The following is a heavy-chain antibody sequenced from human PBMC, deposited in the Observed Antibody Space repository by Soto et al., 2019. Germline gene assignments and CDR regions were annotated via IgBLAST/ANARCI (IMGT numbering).Heavy chain of an antibody. J-gene: IGHJ4*02. CDR1: GFTFSSYG. D-gene: IGHD4-17*01. CDR2: ISYDGSNK. CDR3: AKDKRTTVTTIASY. Sequence: QVPLVESGGGVVQPGRSLRLSCAASGFTFSSYGMHWVRQAPGKGLEWVAVISYDGSNKYYADSVKGRFTISRDNSKNTLYLQMNSLRAEDTAVYYCAKDKRTTVTTIASYWGQGTLVTVSS. V-gene: IGHV3-30*18.